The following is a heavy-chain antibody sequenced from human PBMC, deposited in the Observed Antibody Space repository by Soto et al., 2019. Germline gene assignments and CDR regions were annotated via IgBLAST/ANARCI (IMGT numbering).Heavy chain of an antibody. V-gene: IGHV3-49*03. J-gene: IGHJ4*02. Sequence: GGSLRLSCTPSGFTFGDYAMSWFRQAPGKGLEWVGFIRSKAYGGTTEYAASVKCRFTISRDDSKSIAYLQMNSLKTEDTAVYYCTRGARGGYSYGYLTWGQGTLVTVSS. CDR1: GFTFGDYA. CDR3: TRGARGGYSYGYLT. CDR2: IRSKAYGGTT. D-gene: IGHD5-18*01.